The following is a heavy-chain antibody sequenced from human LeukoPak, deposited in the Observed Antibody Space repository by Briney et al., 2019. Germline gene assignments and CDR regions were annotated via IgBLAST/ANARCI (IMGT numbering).Heavy chain of an antibody. CDR2: IYTSGST. D-gene: IGHD5-18*01. CDR1: GGSISSGSYS. V-gene: IGHV4-61*09. CDR3: ARVAAMTNYYYYYMDV. Sequence: SETLSLTCTVSGGSISSGSYSWSWIRQPAGQGLEWIGHIYTSGSTNYNPSLKSRVTISVDTSKNQFSLKLSSVTAADTAVYYCARVAAMTNYYYYYMDVWGKGTTVTISS. J-gene: IGHJ6*03.